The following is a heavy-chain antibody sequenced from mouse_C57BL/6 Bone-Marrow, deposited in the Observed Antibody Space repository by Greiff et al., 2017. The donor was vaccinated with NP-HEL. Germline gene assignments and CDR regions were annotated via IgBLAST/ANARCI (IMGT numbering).Heavy chain of an antibody. V-gene: IGHV1-19*01. Sequence: EVKLVESGPVLVKPGASVKMSCKASGYTFTDSYMNWVKQSHGKSLEWIGVINPYNGGTSYNQKFKGKATLTVDKSTRTASMELNSLTAEYSAVYYCANLTPYWGQGTTLTVSS. CDR3: ANLTPY. CDR1: GYTFTDSY. J-gene: IGHJ2*01. CDR2: INPYNGGT.